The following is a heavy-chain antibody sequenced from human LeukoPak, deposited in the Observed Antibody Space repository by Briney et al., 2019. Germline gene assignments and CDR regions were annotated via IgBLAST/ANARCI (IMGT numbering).Heavy chain of an antibody. Sequence: GGSLRLSCAASGFTFSVYSMNWVRQAPGKGLEWVSSISSSSTYIYYADSLKGRFTISRDNAKNSLYLQMNSLRAEDTAVYYCATGRGNEDYFDYGGQGTLVTVSS. CDR2: ISSSSTYI. D-gene: IGHD1-1*01. J-gene: IGHJ4*02. CDR3: ATGRGNEDYFDY. V-gene: IGHV3-21*01. CDR1: GFTFSVYS.